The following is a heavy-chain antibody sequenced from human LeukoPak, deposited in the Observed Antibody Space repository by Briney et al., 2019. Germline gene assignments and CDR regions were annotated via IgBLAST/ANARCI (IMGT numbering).Heavy chain of an antibody. J-gene: IGHJ4*02. CDR2: ISSGSSLI. CDR3: AKSGGPRTGYYGNYFDS. V-gene: IGHV3-48*01. D-gene: IGHD3/OR15-3a*01. CDR1: GSTLRSYS. Sequence: GSLRLSCVASGSTLRSYSMNWVRQAPGKGLEWVSYISSGSSLIHYADSVKGRFTISRDNAKNTLSLQMNNLITEDTAVYYCAKSGGPRTGYYGNYFDSWGQGTLVTVSS.